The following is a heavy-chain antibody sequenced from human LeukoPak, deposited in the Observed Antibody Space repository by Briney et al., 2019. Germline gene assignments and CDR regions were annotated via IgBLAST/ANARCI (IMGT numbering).Heavy chain of an antibody. J-gene: IGHJ4*02. CDR3: ARGAPGSYCSGGSCPYFDY. Sequence: ASVKVSCKAFGYTFPSNDVNWVRQATGQGLEWMGWGTLNSGHTGYAQKFQGRVTLTTNTSVSTAYMELSSLRSEDTAIYYCARGAPGSYCSGGSCPYFDYWGQGTLVSVSS. V-gene: IGHV1-8*01. CDR1: GYTFPSND. D-gene: IGHD2-15*01. CDR2: GTLNSGHT.